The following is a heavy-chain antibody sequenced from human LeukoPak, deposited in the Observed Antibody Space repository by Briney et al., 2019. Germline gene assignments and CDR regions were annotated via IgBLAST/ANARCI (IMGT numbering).Heavy chain of an antibody. CDR2: ISGSGGST. CDR3: ARIGFGESQLLYYYYYGMDV. Sequence: AGGSLRLSCAASGFTFSSYAMSWVRQAPGKGLEWVSAISGSGGSTYYADSVKGRFTISRDNSKNTLYLQMNSLRAEDTAVYYCARIGFGESQLLYYYYYGMDVWGQGTTVTVSS. D-gene: IGHD3-10*01. V-gene: IGHV3-23*01. CDR1: GFTFSSYA. J-gene: IGHJ6*02.